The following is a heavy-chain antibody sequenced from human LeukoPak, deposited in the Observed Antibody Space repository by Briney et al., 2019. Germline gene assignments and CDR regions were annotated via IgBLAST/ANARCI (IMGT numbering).Heavy chain of an antibody. CDR1: GGTFSSYA. CDR2: IIPIFGIA. CDR3: ARCSSTSCTQQTIGMDV. Sequence: SVKVSCKASGGTFSSYAISWVRQAPGQGLEWMGRIIPIFGIANYAQKFQGRVTITADKSTSTAYMEPSSLRSEDTAVYYCARCSSTSCTQQTIGMDVWGQGTTVTVSS. J-gene: IGHJ6*02. D-gene: IGHD2-2*01. V-gene: IGHV1-69*04.